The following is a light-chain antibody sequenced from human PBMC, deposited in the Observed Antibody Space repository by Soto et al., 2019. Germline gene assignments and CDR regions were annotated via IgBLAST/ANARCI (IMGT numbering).Light chain of an antibody. J-gene: IGKJ1*01. Sequence: EIVLTQSPGTLSLSPGERDTHSCSASQSVSSSYLAWYQQKPGQAPRLLIYGASSRATGIPDRFSGSGFGTDFTLTIIRLEPEDFAVYYCQQYGSSLWTFGQGTKVDIK. CDR1: QSVSSSY. CDR3: QQYGSSLWT. V-gene: IGKV3-20*01. CDR2: GAS.